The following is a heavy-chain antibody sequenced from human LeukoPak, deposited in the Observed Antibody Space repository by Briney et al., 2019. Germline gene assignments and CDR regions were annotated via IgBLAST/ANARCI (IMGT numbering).Heavy chain of an antibody. Sequence: SETLSLTCAVSGGSISSSNWWSWVRQPPGKGLEWIGEIYHSGSTNYNPSLKSRVTISVDKSKNQFSLKLSSVTAADTAVYYCARVLNERGVVVGDAFDIWGQGTMVTVSS. D-gene: IGHD3-10*01. CDR1: GGSISSSNW. V-gene: IGHV4-4*02. CDR2: IYHSGST. CDR3: ARVLNERGVVVGDAFDI. J-gene: IGHJ3*02.